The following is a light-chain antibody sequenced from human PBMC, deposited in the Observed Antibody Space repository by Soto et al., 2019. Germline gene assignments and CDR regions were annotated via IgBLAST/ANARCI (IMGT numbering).Light chain of an antibody. CDR2: SNH. V-gene: IGLV1-44*01. CDR3: STWDDSLRGLV. Sequence: QSVLTQPPSASGAPGQGISISCSGSSSNIGGNSVSWYRQVPGTAPKLLIFSNHQRPSGVPDRFSGSKSGTSASLAISGLQSEDEADYYCSTWDDSLRGLVFGGGTQLPVL. J-gene: IGLJ2*01. CDR1: SSNIGGNS.